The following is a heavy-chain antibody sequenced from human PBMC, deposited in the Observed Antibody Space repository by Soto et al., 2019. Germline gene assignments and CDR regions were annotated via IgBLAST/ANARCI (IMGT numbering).Heavy chain of an antibody. V-gene: IGHV3-11*05. CDR3: ATGQQVRIADM. CDR2: ISGDSRAT. Sequence: QVQLVESGGGLVKPGGSLRLSCAASGFSVSGYYMGWVRQAPGKGLEWLSYISGDSRATNHADYVKGRFTISRDYAKNSLYLQMNSRRAEDPAVYYCATGQQVRIADMWGQGTMVTVSS. J-gene: IGHJ3*02. CDR1: GFSVSGYY. D-gene: IGHD6-13*01.